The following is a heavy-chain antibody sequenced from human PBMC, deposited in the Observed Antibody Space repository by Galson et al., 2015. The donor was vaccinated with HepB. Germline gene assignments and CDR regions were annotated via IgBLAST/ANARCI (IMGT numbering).Heavy chain of an antibody. V-gene: IGHV3-72*01. CDR3: ARSIAVASAY. Sequence: SLRLSCAASGFSFTDHYADWVRQAPGKGLKWVARSKNKANGYTTEYAPSVKGRFAISRDDSKNSVYLQMNSLKTEDTAVCYCARSIAVASAYWGQGTLVTVSS. CDR1: GFSFTDHY. J-gene: IGHJ4*02. CDR2: SKNKANGYTT. D-gene: IGHD6-19*01.